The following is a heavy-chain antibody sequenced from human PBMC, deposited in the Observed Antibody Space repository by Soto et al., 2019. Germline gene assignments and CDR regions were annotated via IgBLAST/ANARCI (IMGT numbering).Heavy chain of an antibody. Sequence: SETLSLTCTVSGGSISSYYWSWIRQPPGKGLEWIGYIYYSGSTNYNPSLKSRVTISVDTSKNQFSLKLSSVTAADTAVYYCARDVRITIFGVVTYWFDPWGQGTLVTVSS. CDR3: ARDVRITIFGVVTYWFDP. D-gene: IGHD3-3*01. V-gene: IGHV4-59*01. J-gene: IGHJ5*02. CDR1: GGSISSYY. CDR2: IYYSGST.